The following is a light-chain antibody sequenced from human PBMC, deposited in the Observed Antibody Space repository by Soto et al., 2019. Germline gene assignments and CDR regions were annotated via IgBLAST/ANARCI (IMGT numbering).Light chain of an antibody. V-gene: IGKV1-6*01. CDR3: LQDYNYPYT. CDR1: QDIRKD. CDR2: GAS. J-gene: IGKJ2*01. Sequence: AIQMTQSPSSLSASVGDRVSITCRASQDIRKDLGWYQQKPGKAPKLLIYGASSLRNGVPSRLSGDGSGTDFTLTISSLQPEDFATYYCLQDYNYPYTFGQGTKLDIK.